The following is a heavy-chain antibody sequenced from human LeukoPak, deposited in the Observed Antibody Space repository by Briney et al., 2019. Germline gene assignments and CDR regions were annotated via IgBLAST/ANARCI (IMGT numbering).Heavy chain of an antibody. Sequence: SETLSLTCAVYGGSFSGYYWSWIRQPPGKGLEWIGEINHSGSTNYNPSLKSRVTISVDTSKNQFSLKLSSVTAADTAVYYCARGMYYDILTGYYSGDFDYWGQGTLVTVSS. J-gene: IGHJ4*02. D-gene: IGHD3-9*01. V-gene: IGHV4-34*01. CDR3: ARGMYYDILTGYYSGDFDY. CDR2: INHSGST. CDR1: GGSFSGYY.